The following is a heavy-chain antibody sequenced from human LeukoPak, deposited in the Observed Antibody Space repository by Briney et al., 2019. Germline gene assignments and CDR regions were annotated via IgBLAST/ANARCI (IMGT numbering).Heavy chain of an antibody. D-gene: IGHD6-19*01. CDR3: ARGGSGWFDAFDI. CDR2: INPNSGGT. J-gene: IGHJ3*02. Sequence: GASVKVSCKASGYIFTDYYMHWVRQAPGQELGWMGRINPNSGGTNYAQKFQGRVTMTRDTSITTAYMELSRLRSDDTAVYYCARGGSGWFDAFDIWGQGTMVTVSS. V-gene: IGHV1/OR15-1*04. CDR1: GYIFTDYY.